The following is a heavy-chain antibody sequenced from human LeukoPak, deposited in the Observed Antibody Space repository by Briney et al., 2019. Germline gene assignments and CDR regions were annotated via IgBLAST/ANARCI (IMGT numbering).Heavy chain of an antibody. Sequence: ASVKVSCKASGYTFTNNYLHWVRQAPGQGLEWMGMIYPRDGSTSYAQNFQGRVTVTRDTSTTTVHMELRGLRSEDTAVYYCARDQEGFDYWGQGTVITVSS. J-gene: IGHJ4*02. V-gene: IGHV1-46*01. CDR1: GYTFTNNY. CDR2: IYPRDGST. CDR3: ARDQEGFDY.